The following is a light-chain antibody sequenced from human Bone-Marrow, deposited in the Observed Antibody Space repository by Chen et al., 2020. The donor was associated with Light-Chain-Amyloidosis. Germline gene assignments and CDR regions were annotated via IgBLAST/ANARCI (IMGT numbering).Light chain of an antibody. CDR2: DDS. CDR1: NTGSTS. V-gene: IGLV3-21*02. CDR3: QVWDRSRDRPV. J-gene: IGLJ3*02. Sequence: SHVLTQPSSVPVAPGQTTTIACGGNNTGSTSVHWYQQTPGQAPPLVLYDDSDRPSGIPERLSGSDSGNTSTLTISRVGAGDEGDYYCQVWDRSRDRPVFGGGTKLTVL.